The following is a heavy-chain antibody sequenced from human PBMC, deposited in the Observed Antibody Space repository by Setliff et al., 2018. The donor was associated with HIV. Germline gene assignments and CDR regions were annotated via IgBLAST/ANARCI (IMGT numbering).Heavy chain of an antibody. Sequence: SETLSLTCTVSGGSISSSSYYWGWIRQPPGKGLEWIGNIFYSGHTFYNPSLKSRVTISVDTSKNQFSLKLSSVTAADTAVYYCARGIAAAGRWGQGTLGT. CDR1: GGSISSSSYY. V-gene: IGHV4-39*07. J-gene: IGHJ4*02. D-gene: IGHD6-13*01. CDR3: ARGIAAAGR. CDR2: IFYSGHT.